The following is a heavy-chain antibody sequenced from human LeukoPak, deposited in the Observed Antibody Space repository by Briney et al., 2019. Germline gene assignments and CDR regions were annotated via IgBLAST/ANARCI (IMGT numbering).Heavy chain of an antibody. CDR2: MNPNSGNT. V-gene: IGHV1-8*01. CDR1: GYTFTSYD. J-gene: IGHJ4*02. Sequence: ASVKVSCKASGYTFTSYDINWVRQATGQGLEWMGWMNPNSGNTGYAQKFQGRVTMTTDTSTTTIYMELGSLRSDDTAVYYCARVFPDSSGYAFDYWGQGTLVTVSS. D-gene: IGHD3-22*01. CDR3: ARVFPDSSGYAFDY.